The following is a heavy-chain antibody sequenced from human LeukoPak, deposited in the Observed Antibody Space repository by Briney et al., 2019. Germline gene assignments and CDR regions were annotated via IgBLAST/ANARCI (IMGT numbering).Heavy chain of an antibody. CDR2: ISYDGSIK. V-gene: IGHV3-30*18. J-gene: IGHJ4*02. D-gene: IGHD5-24*01. Sequence: GRSLRLSCAASGFTFSSYGMHWVRQAPGKGLEWVAVISYDGSIKYYADSVKGRFTISRDNSKNTLYLQMNSLRAEDTAVYYCAKIGEMATTVPFDYWGQGTLVTVSS. CDR1: GFTFSSYG. CDR3: AKIGEMATTVPFDY.